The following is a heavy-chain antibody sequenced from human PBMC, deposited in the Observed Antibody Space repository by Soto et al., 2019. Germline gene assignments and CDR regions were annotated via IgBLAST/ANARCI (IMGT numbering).Heavy chain of an antibody. D-gene: IGHD1-26*01. CDR2: IYYRGST. CDR1: GGSISSYY. Sequence: SETLSLTCTVSGGSISSYYWSWIRQPPGKGLEWIGYIYYRGSTNYNHPIKSRVTISVDTSKNQFSIELSSVTAADTAVYYCARAARWEGYGMDVWGQGTTVTVSS. J-gene: IGHJ6*02. V-gene: IGHV4-59*01. CDR3: ARAARWEGYGMDV.